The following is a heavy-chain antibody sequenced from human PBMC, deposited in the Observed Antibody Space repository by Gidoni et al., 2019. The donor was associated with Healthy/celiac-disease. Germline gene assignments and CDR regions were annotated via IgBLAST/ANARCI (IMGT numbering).Heavy chain of an antibody. Sequence: EVQLVESGGGLIQPGGSLRLSCAASGFTVSSNYMSWVRQAPGKGLEWVSVIYSGGSTYYADSVKGRFTISRDNSKNTLYLQMNSLRAEDTAVYYCARAQKTNYDDSPENWYFDLWGRGTLVTVSS. J-gene: IGHJ2*01. D-gene: IGHD3-22*01. V-gene: IGHV3-53*01. CDR2: IYSGGST. CDR3: ARAQKTNYDDSPENWYFDL. CDR1: GFTVSSNY.